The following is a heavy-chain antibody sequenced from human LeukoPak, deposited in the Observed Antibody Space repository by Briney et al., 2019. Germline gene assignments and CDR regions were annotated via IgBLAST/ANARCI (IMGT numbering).Heavy chain of an antibody. V-gene: IGHV3-23*01. CDR1: GFTFSSYS. Sequence: GGSLRLSCAASGFTFSSYSMSWVRQAPGKGLEWVSAISGSGGSTYYADSVKGRFTISRDKSKNTLYLQMNSLRAEDTAVYYCAKGLAVAGHFDYWGQGTLVTVSS. J-gene: IGHJ4*02. CDR3: AKGLAVAGHFDY. D-gene: IGHD6-19*01. CDR2: ISGSGGST.